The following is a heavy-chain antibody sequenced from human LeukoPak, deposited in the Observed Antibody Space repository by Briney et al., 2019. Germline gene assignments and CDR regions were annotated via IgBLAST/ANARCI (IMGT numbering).Heavy chain of an antibody. CDR2: IRYDGSNK. J-gene: IGHJ4*02. CDR3: VPPPTLPRIAAAG. Sequence: GGSLRLSCAASGFTFSSYGMHWVRQAPGKGLEWVAFIRYDGSNKYYADSVKGRFTISRDNSKNTLYLQMNSLRAEDTAVYYCVPPPTLPRIAAAGRGQGTLVTVSS. D-gene: IGHD6-13*01. V-gene: IGHV3-30*02. CDR1: GFTFSSYG.